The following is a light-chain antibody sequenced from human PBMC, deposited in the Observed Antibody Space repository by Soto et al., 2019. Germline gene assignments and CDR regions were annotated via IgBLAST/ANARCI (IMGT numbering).Light chain of an antibody. CDR3: SSYTSSSFYV. CDR2: DVS. Sequence: QSVLTQPASVSGSPGQSITISCTGTSSDVGGYNYVSWYQQHPGKAPKLMIYDVSNRPSGVSNRFSGSKSGNTASLTISGLQAEDEADYYCSSYTSSSFYVFGTGTKRTVL. V-gene: IGLV2-14*01. CDR1: SSDVGGYNY. J-gene: IGLJ1*01.